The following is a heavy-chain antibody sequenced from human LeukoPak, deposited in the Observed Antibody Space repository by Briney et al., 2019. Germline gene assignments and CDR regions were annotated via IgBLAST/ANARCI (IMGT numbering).Heavy chain of an antibody. D-gene: IGHD2-2*01. CDR1: GSTFSSYG. Sequence: GGSLRLSCAASGSTFSSYGMHWVRQAPGKGLEWVAFIRYDGSNKYYADSVKGRFTISRDNSKNTLYLQMNSLRAEDTAAYYCASLDIVVVPAASGTDWFDPWGQGTLVTVSS. J-gene: IGHJ5*02. CDR2: IRYDGSNK. CDR3: ASLDIVVVPAASGTDWFDP. V-gene: IGHV3-30*02.